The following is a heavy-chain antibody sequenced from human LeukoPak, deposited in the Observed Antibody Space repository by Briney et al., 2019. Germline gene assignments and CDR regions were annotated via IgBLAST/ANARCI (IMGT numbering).Heavy chain of an antibody. D-gene: IGHD3-22*01. CDR2: ISGSGGST. J-gene: IGHJ4*02. Sequence: PGGSLRLSCAASGLTFSSYAMSWVRQAPGKGLEWVSAISGSGGSTYYADSVKGRFTISRDNSKNTLYLQMNSLRAEDTAVYYCAQSPTCYYDSSGYYYFDYWGQGTLVTVSS. V-gene: IGHV3-23*01. CDR3: AQSPTCYYDSSGYYYFDY. CDR1: GLTFSSYA.